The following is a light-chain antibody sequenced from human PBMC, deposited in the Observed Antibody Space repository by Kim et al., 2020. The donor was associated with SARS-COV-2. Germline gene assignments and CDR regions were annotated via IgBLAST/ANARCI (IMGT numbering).Light chain of an antibody. CDR3: QQYNDWPRT. CDR1: QNVYSN. Sequence: EIVMTQSPATLSVSPGKRATLSCRASQNVYSNLAWYQQKPGQAPRLLIYGASTRAAGIPARFSGSGSGTEFTLTISSLQSEDFAVYYCQQYNDWPRTFSQGTKVDIK. V-gene: IGKV3-15*01. J-gene: IGKJ1*01. CDR2: GAS.